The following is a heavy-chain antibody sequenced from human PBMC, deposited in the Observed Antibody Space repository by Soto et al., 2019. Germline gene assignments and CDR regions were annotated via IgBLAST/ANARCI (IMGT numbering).Heavy chain of an antibody. CDR2: IYYSGST. Sequence: SETLSLTCTVSGGSISSYYWSWIRQPPGKGLEWIGYIYYSGSTNYNPSLKSRVTISVDTSKNQFSLKLSSVTAADTAVYYCARQISRDDRWLSPEDYYYMDVWGKGTTVTVSS. D-gene: IGHD3-22*01. V-gene: IGHV4-59*08. CDR1: GGSISSYY. J-gene: IGHJ6*03. CDR3: ARQISRDDRWLSPEDYYYMDV.